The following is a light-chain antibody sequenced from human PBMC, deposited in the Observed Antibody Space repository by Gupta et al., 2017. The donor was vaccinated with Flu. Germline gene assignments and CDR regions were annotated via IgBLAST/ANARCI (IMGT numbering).Light chain of an antibody. J-gene: IGLJ3*02. CDR2: SYD. CDR1: SSNIGSFS. Sequence: QSVLTQPPSASGPPAQTVTISCSGSSSNIGSFSVSWYQQLPGTAPRVLIYSYDLRPSGVPERFSAYKSGTSASLAISGLQSEDEADYYCAAWDDSLNGVMFGGGTKLTVL. V-gene: IGLV1-44*01. CDR3: AAWDDSLNGVM.